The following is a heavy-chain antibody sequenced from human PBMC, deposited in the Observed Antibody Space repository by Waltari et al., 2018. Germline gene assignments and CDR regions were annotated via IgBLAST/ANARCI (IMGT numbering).Heavy chain of an antibody. D-gene: IGHD1-26*01. CDR2: IYHSGST. Sequence: VQLLESGGGLVQPGGTLSLTCAVSGGSISSSNWWSWVRQPPGKGLEWIGEIYHSGSTNYNPSLKSRVTISVDKSKNQCSLKLSSVTAADTAVYYCARGGTLELRGFDYWGQGTLVTVSS. J-gene: IGHJ4*02. V-gene: IGHV4-4*02. CDR1: GGSISSSNW. CDR3: ARGGTLELRGFDY.